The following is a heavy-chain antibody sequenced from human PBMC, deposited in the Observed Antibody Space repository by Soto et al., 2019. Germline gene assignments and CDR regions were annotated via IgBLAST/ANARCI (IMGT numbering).Heavy chain of an antibody. J-gene: IGHJ4*02. Sequence: GGSLRLSCAASGFPFDDYAMHWVRQAPGKGLEWVSGINWNSDTIGYADSVKGRFTVSRDNAKGSLLLQMSSLRAEDTAVYFCAMSNSNDLYYHFESWGQGTPVTVSS. CDR2: INWNSDTI. D-gene: IGHD3-22*01. CDR3: AMSNSNDLYYHFES. V-gene: IGHV3-9*01. CDR1: GFPFDDYA.